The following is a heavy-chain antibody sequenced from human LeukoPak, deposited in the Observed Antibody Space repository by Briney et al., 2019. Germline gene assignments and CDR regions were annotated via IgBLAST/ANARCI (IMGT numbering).Heavy chain of an antibody. Sequence: SETLSLTCAVYGGSFSGYYWSWIRQPPGKGLEWIGEINHSGSTNYNPSLKSRVTISVDTSKNQFSLKLSSVTAADTAVYYCARGLSELDIVVVPAATYFDYWGQGTLVTVFS. CDR2: INHSGST. J-gene: IGHJ4*02. V-gene: IGHV4-34*01. CDR3: ARGLSELDIVVVPAATYFDY. D-gene: IGHD2-2*03. CDR1: GGSFSGYY.